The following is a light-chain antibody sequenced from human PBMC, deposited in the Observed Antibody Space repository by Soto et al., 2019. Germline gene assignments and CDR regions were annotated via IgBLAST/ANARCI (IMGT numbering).Light chain of an antibody. J-gene: IGKJ1*01. V-gene: IGKV3-20*01. CDR2: GAS. CDR3: QQFSSTPSWT. Sequence: ETLLAPSPRTVSFSPSQFAPLHWRASQSVSRSDLAWYQQKPGQAPRLLIYGASSRATGIPDRFSGSGSGTDFTLTISRMEPEDFAVYYCQQFSSTPSWTFGQGTNVDIK. CDR1: QSVSRSD.